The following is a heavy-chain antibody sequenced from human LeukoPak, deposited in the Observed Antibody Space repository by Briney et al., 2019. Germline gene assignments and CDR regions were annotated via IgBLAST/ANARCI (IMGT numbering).Heavy chain of an antibody. CDR3: ALFTYYYDSSGPRVPSGSLDY. CDR2: ISAYNGNT. Sequence: PWASVKVSCKASGYTFTSYGISWVRQAPGQGLEWMGWISAYNGNTNYAQKLQGRVTMTTDTSTSTAYMELRSLRSDDTAVYYCALFTYYYDSSGPRVPSGSLDYWGQGTLVTVSS. D-gene: IGHD3-22*01. V-gene: IGHV1-18*01. J-gene: IGHJ4*02. CDR1: GYTFTSYG.